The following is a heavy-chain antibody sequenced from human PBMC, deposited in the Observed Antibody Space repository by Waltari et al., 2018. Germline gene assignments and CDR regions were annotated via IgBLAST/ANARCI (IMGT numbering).Heavy chain of an antibody. J-gene: IGHJ6*02. CDR2: IYYSGST. D-gene: IGHD4-17*01. Sequence: QLQLQESGPGLVKPSETLSLTCTVSGGSIRSSSYYWGCIRPPPEKGLEWIGSIYYSGSTYYNPSLKSRVTISVDTSKNQFSLKLSSVTAADTAVYYCARDQPPYCDSDYYYYGMDVWGQGTTVTVSS. CDR1: GGSIRSSSYY. CDR3: ARDQPPYCDSDYYYYGMDV. V-gene: IGHV4-39*07.